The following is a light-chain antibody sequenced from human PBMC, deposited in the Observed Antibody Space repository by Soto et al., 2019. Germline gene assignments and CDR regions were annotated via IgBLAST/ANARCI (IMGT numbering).Light chain of an antibody. CDR2: AAS. Sequence: DIPMTQSPSSLSASVGDRVTITSRASQSISSYLNRYQQKPEKAPKLLIYAASSLQSGVPSRFSGSGSGTVFTLTISSLQPEDFATYYCQQSYAFGPGTKVDIK. V-gene: IGKV1-39*01. J-gene: IGKJ3*01. CDR3: QQSYA. CDR1: QSISSY.